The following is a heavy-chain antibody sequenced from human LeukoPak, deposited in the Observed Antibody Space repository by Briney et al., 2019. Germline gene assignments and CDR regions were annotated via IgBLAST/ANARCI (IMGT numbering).Heavy chain of an antibody. CDR3: ARVSAPGTSGWYFGY. D-gene: IGHD6-19*01. CDR1: EFTFSSYG. Sequence: GGSLRLSCAASEFTFSSYGMNWVRQAPEKGLEWVSYISTSSNRIDYADSVKGRFTMSRDNAKNLLYLQMNSLRDEDTAMYYCARVSAPGTSGWYFGYWGQGTLVTVSS. CDR2: ISTSSNRI. J-gene: IGHJ4*02. V-gene: IGHV3-48*02.